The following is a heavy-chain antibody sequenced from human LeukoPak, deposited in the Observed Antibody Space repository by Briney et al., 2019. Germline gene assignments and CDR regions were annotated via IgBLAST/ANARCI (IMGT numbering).Heavy chain of an antibody. Sequence: PSETLSLTCTVSGGSINSHYWSWIRQPPGKGLERIGDIYYKGNTNYNPSLKSRVTISVDTSKNHLSLKLTSVLAADTAIYYCVRRDNTGWNCFDYWGQGILVTVSS. D-gene: IGHD6-19*01. CDR1: GGSINSHY. CDR2: IYYKGNT. CDR3: VRRDNTGWNCFDY. J-gene: IGHJ4*02. V-gene: IGHV4-59*08.